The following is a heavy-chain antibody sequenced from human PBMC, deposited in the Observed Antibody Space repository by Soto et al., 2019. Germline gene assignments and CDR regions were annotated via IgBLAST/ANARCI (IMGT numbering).Heavy chain of an antibody. CDR1: GFTFSSYG. V-gene: IGHV3-33*01. D-gene: IGHD3-3*01. Sequence: QVQLVESGGGVVQPGRSLRLSCAASGFTFSSYGMHWVRQAPGKGLEWVAVIWYDGSNKYYADSVKGRFTISRDNSKNTLYLQMNSLRAEDTAVYYCARGSPLDFWSCYYNYYYYMDVWGKGTTVTVSS. J-gene: IGHJ6*03. CDR2: IWYDGSNK. CDR3: ARGSPLDFWSCYYNYYYYMDV.